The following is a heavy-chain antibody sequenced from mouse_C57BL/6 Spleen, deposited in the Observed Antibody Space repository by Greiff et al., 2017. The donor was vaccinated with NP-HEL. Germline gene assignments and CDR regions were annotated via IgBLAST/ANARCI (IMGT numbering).Heavy chain of an antibody. CDR2: IWSGGST. V-gene: IGHV2-2*01. J-gene: IGHJ4*01. CDR1: GFSLTSYG. CDR3: ARTGRLVYAMDY. Sequence: VKLVESGPGLVQPSPSLSITCTVSGFSLTSYGVHWVRQSPGKGLEWLGVIWSGGSTDYNAAFISRLSISKDNSKSQVFFKMNSLQADDTARYYCARTGRLVYAMDYWGQGTSVTVSS. D-gene: IGHD1-2*01.